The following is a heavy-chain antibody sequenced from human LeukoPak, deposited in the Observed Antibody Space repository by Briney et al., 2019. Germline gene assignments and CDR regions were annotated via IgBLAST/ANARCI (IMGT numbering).Heavy chain of an antibody. V-gene: IGHV1-8*01. D-gene: IGHD6-13*01. CDR2: MNPNSGNT. CDR3: ARSIETLTYSSSWHFPADY. Sequence: ASVKVSCKASGYTFTSYDINWVRQATGQGLEWMGWMNPNSGNTGYAQKFQGRVTMTRNTSISTAYMELSSLRSEDTAVYYCARSIETLTYSSSWHFPADYWGQGTLVTVSS. CDR1: GYTFTSYD. J-gene: IGHJ4*02.